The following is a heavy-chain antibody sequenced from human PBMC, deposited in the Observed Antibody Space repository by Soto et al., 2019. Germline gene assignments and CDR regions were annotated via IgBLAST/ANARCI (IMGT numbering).Heavy chain of an antibody. CDR3: ARARDGYNFDYYGMDV. CDR1: GGTFSSYT. Sequence: GASVKVSCKASGGTFSSYTISWVRQAPGQGLEWMGRIIPILGIANYAQKFQGRVTITADKSTSTAYMELSSLRSEDTAVYYCARARDGYNFDYYGMDVWGQGTTVTVSS. J-gene: IGHJ6*02. CDR2: IIPILGIA. D-gene: IGHD5-12*01. V-gene: IGHV1-69*02.